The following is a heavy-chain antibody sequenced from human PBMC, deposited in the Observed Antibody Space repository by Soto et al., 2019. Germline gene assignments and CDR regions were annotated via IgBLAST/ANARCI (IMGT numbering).Heavy chain of an antibody. D-gene: IGHD2-21*01. Sequence: QVQLQESGPGLMKPSETLSLTCTVSGASISSHYWSWIRQSPGKGLQWIGYIYYRGNTNYNPSLKSRVIISVDTSKNQFSLKLSSVTAADTAVYYCAAYGDHASFDYWGQGTLVTVSS. V-gene: IGHV4-59*11. CDR1: GASISSHY. CDR3: AAYGDHASFDY. J-gene: IGHJ4*02. CDR2: IYYRGNT.